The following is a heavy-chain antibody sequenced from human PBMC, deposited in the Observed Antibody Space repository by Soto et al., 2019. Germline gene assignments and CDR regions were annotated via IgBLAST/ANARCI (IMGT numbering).Heavy chain of an antibody. D-gene: IGHD2-15*01. J-gene: IGHJ4*02. CDR3: ARSGGGVDIVVVEASTAPGGDFDY. Sequence: GGSLRLSCAASGFTFSDYYMSWIRQAPGKGLEWVSYISSSGSTIYCADSVKGRFTISRDNAKNSLYLQMNSLRAEDTAVYYCARSGGGVDIVVVEASTAPGGDFDYWGQGTLVTVSS. V-gene: IGHV3-11*01. CDR2: ISSSGSTI. CDR1: GFTFSDYY.